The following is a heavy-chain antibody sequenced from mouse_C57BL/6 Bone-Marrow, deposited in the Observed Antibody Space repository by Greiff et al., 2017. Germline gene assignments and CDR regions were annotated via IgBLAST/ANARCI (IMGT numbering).Heavy chain of an antibody. V-gene: IGHV5-6*01. J-gene: IGHJ1*03. CDR2: ISSGGSYT. CDR3: ARPIRGYFDV. D-gene: IGHD2-4*01. CDR1: GFTFSSYG. Sequence: VQLKESGGDLVKPGGSLKLSCAASGFTFSSYGMSWVRQTPDKRLEWVATISSGGSYTYYPDSVKGRFTISRDNAKNTLYLQMSSLKSEDTAMYYCARPIRGYFDVWGTGTTVTVSS.